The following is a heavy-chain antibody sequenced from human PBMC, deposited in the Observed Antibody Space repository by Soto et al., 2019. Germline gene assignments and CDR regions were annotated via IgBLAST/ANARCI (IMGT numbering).Heavy chain of an antibody. CDR2: ISYDGSKK. CDR1: GFTFSHYA. CDR3: ARDVAGKNYFDP. D-gene: IGHD1-7*01. V-gene: IGHV3-30-3*01. J-gene: IGHJ5*02. Sequence: QAQLVESGGGVVQPGRSLRLSCAASGFTFSHYAMHWVRQAPGKGLEWVAIISYDGSKKYYGDSVKGRFTISRDNSKNTLYLQMNSLRVEDTAVYYCARDVAGKNYFDPWGQGPPVTVSS.